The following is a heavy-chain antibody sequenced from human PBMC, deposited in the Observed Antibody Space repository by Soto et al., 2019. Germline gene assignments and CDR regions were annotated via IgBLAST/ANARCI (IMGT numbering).Heavy chain of an antibody. CDR3: AREATGLNDFWSGYSHNWFDP. V-gene: IGHV1-69*13. D-gene: IGHD3-3*01. CDR1: GGTFSSYA. Sequence: GASVKVSCKASGGTFSSYAISWVRQAPGQGLEWMGGIIPIFGTANYAQKFQGRVTITADESTSTAYMELSSLRSEDTAVYYCAREATGLNDFWSGYSHNWFDPWGQGTLVTVSS. J-gene: IGHJ5*02. CDR2: IIPIFGTA.